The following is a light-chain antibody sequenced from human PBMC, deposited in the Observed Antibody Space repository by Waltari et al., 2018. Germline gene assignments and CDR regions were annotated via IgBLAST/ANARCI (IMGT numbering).Light chain of an antibody. CDR1: QTINAW. J-gene: IGKJ4*01. CDR2: KAS. V-gene: IGKV1-5*03. CDR3: QQYSTSPVT. Sequence: DIQMTQSPFTLSASVGDRVTITCRAGQTINAWLAWYQQKPAKAPKLLIYKASNLESGVPSRFSGSGSGTEFTLTISSLQPDDFATYYCQQYSTSPVTFGGGTKVDIK.